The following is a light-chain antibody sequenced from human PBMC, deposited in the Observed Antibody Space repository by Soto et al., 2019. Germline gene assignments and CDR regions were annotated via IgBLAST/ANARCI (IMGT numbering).Light chain of an antibody. CDR2: WAS. CDR1: KSVLSRSNNKNS. CDR3: QQYFSNPIT. Sequence: DIVMTQSPDSLAVSPGERATINCKSSKSVLSRSNNKNSLAWYQQKPEQPPQLLIYWASTRESGVPDRFSGSGSGTDFTLTISRLQAEDVAVYYCQQYFSNPITFGPGPKVDI. J-gene: IGKJ3*01. V-gene: IGKV4-1*01.